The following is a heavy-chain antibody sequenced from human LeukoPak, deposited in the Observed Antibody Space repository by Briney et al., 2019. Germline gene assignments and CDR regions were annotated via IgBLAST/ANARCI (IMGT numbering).Heavy chain of an antibody. Sequence: GASVKVSCKASGYTFTSYDINWVRQATGQGLEWMGWMNPNSGNTGYAQKFQGRVTITRNTSISTAYMELSSLRSEDTAVYYCARGDYSNYGFLHDAFDIWGQGTMVTVSS. CDR1: GYTFTSYD. J-gene: IGHJ3*02. D-gene: IGHD4-11*01. CDR3: ARGDYSNYGFLHDAFDI. CDR2: MNPNSGNT. V-gene: IGHV1-8*03.